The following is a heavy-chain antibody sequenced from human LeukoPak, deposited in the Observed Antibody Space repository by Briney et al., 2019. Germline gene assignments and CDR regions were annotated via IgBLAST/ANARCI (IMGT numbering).Heavy chain of an antibody. Sequence: GRSLRLSCAASGFTLSSYGMHWVRQAPGKGLEWVAVISYDGSNKYYADSVKGRFTISRDNSKNTLYLQMNSLRAEDTAVYYCARLFRVVVPAANTHFDYWGQGTLVTVSS. CDR3: ARLFRVVVPAANTHFDY. CDR1: GFTLSSYG. J-gene: IGHJ4*02. V-gene: IGHV3-30*03. D-gene: IGHD2-2*01. CDR2: ISYDGSNK.